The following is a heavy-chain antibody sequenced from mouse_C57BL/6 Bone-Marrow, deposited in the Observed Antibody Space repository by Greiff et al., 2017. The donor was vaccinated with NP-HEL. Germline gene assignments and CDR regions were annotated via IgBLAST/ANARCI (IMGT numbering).Heavy chain of an antibody. CDR3: ARDTTVVECYAMDY. CDR1: GYTFTDYY. D-gene: IGHD1-1*01. V-gene: IGHV1-76*01. Sequence: QVQLQQSGAELVRPGASVKLSCKASGYTFTDYYINWVKQRPGQGLEWIARIYPGSGNTYYNEKFKGKATLTAEKSSSTAYMQLSSLTSEDSAVYFCARDTTVVECYAMDYWGQGTSVTVSS. CDR2: IYPGSGNT. J-gene: IGHJ4*01.